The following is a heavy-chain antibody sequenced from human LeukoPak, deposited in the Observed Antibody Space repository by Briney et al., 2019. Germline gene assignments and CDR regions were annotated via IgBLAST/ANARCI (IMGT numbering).Heavy chain of an antibody. Sequence: GGSLRLSYAASGFTFSDYSMNWVRQAPGRGLEWVSSITSSSSYIYYGDSVKGRFTISRDNAKNSLYLQMNSLRAEDTAVYYCARAKWVGTTDNWFDPWGQGTLVTVSS. CDR3: ARAKWVGTTDNWFDP. V-gene: IGHV3-21*01. CDR2: ITSSSSYI. CDR1: GFTFSDYS. J-gene: IGHJ5*02. D-gene: IGHD1-1*01.